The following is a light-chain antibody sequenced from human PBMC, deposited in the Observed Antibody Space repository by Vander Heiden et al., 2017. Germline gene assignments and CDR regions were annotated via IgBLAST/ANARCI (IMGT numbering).Light chain of an antibody. CDR1: QSVSSY. Sequence: EIVLTQSPATLSLPPGERATLSCRASQSVSSYLAWYQQKPGQAPRLLIYDASNRATGIPARFSGSGSGTDFTLTISSLEPEDFAVYYCQQRRDFGPGTKVDIK. J-gene: IGKJ3*01. CDR3: QQRRD. V-gene: IGKV3-11*01. CDR2: DAS.